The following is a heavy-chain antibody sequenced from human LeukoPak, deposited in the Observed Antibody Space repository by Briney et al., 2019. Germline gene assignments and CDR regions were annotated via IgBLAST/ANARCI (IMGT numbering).Heavy chain of an antibody. J-gene: IGHJ5*02. D-gene: IGHD2-2*01. CDR2: IIPIFGTA. V-gene: IGHV1-69*13. Sequence: SVKVSFKASGGTFSIYAISWVRQAPGQGLEWMGGIIPIFGTANYAQKFQGRVTITADESTSTAYMELSSLRSEDTAVYYCAREWGEGVVVPAAISSWFDPWGQGTLVTVSS. CDR1: GGTFSIYA. CDR3: AREWGEGVVVPAAISSWFDP.